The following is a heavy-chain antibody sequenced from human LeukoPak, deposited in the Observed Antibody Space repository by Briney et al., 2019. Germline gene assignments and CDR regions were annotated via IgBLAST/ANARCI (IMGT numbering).Heavy chain of an antibody. J-gene: IGHJ4*02. CDR1: GFTVSSNY. V-gene: IGHV3-66*01. CDR3: ASLGYCSSTSCQFADY. CDR2: IYSGGSE. Sequence: LSGGSLRLSCAASGFTVSSNYMSWVRQAPGKGLEWVSVIYSGGSEYYADSVKGRFTISRDNFKNTLYLEMNSLRAEDTAVYYCASLGYCSSTSCQFADYWGQGTLVTVSS. D-gene: IGHD2-2*01.